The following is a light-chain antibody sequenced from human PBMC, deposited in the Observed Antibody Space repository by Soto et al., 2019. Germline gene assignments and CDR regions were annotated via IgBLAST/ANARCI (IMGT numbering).Light chain of an antibody. V-gene: IGKV3-15*01. CDR2: GAS. CDR3: QQYNNGPPSWT. CDR1: QSVSSN. J-gene: IGKJ1*01. Sequence: EIVMTQSPATLSVSPGERATLSCRASQSVSSNLAWYQQKPGQAPRLLIYGASTRATGIPARFSGSGSGTEFTLTLSSLQSEDFAVYYCQQYNNGPPSWTFGQGTKVEIK.